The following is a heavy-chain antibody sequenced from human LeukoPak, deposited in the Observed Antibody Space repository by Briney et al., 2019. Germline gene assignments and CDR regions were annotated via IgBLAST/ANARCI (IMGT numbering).Heavy chain of an antibody. V-gene: IGHV4-59*01. CDR3: ARHRGSASGHFDY. D-gene: IGHD6-6*01. CDR2: IYYSGST. J-gene: IGHJ4*02. CDR1: GGSISSYY. Sequence: SETLSLTCTVSGGSISSYYWSWIRQPPGKGLEWIGYIYYSGSTNYNPSLKSRVTISVDTSKNQFSLKVSSVTAADTAVYYCARHRGSASGHFDYWGQGTLVTVSS.